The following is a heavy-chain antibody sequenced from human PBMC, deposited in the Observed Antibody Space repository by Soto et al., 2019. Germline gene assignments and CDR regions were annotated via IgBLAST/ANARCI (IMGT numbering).Heavy chain of an antibody. CDR1: GFTFSNYG. Sequence: QVQLVESGGGVVQPGRSLRLSCAASGFTFSNYGMHWVRQAPGKGLEWLAVILNDGGDQNYGDSVKGRFTISRDNYKNTLYLQINSLRVEDTAVYYCARDDDRPDNGLDMWGQGTMVTVSS. CDR2: ILNDGGDQ. V-gene: IGHV3-30*19. D-gene: IGHD2-8*01. CDR3: ARDDDRPDNGLDM. J-gene: IGHJ3*02.